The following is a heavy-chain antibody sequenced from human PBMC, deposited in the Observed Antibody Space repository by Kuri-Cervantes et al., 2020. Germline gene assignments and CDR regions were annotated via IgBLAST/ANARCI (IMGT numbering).Heavy chain of an antibody. V-gene: IGHV3-21*01. CDR2: ISSSSSYI. Sequence: LKISCAASGFTFSSYSMNWVRQAPGKGLEWVSSISSSSSYIYYADSVKGRFTISRDNAKNPLYLQMNSLRAEDTAVYYCARESRGYSSSSGSSDYWGQGTLVTVSS. CDR3: ARESRGYSSSSGSSDY. J-gene: IGHJ4*02. D-gene: IGHD6-6*01. CDR1: GFTFSSYS.